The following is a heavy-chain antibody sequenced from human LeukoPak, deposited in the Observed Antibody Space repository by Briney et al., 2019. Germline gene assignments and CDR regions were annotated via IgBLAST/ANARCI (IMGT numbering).Heavy chain of an antibody. CDR1: VDSISRRSSY. Sequence: SETLSLTCSVSVDSISRRSSYWTWIRQPAGRGLEWIGRVYSTGTPNYNPSLKSRVTMSVDTSKNQFSLRLSSVTAADTAVYYCARGQKYRSGYTVTELGSGYFDYWGQGPLVTVSS. CDR2: VYSTGTP. D-gene: IGHD5-18*01. J-gene: IGHJ4*02. V-gene: IGHV4-61*02. CDR3: ARGQKYRSGYTVTELGSGYFDY.